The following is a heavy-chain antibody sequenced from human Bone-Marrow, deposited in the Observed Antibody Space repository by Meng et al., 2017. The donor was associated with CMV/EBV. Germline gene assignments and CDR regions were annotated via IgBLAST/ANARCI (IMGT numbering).Heavy chain of an antibody. CDR3: ARSRVTLRSNPVGWFDP. Sequence: ASVKVSCKASGYTFTGYYMHWVRQAPGQGLEWMGWINPNSGGTNYAQKFQGRVTMTRDTSISTAYMEPSRLRSDDTAVYYCARSRVTLRSNPVGWFDPWGQGTLVTGSS. CDR2: INPNSGGT. D-gene: IGHD3-3*01. J-gene: IGHJ5*02. V-gene: IGHV1-2*02. CDR1: GYTFTGYY.